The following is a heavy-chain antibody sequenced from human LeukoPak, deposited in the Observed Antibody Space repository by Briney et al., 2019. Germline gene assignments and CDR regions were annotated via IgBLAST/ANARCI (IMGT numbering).Heavy chain of an antibody. V-gene: IGHV4-59*01. CDR1: GGSISSYY. D-gene: IGHD3-10*01. CDR3: ARDGYYGSGSIDY. Sequence: PSETLSLTWTGSGGSISSYYWSWIRQPPGEGLEWIGYIYYSGSTNYNPSVKSRVTISVDTSKNQFSLKLSSVTAADTAVYYCARDGYYGSGSIDYWGQGTLVTVSS. J-gene: IGHJ4*02. CDR2: IYYSGST.